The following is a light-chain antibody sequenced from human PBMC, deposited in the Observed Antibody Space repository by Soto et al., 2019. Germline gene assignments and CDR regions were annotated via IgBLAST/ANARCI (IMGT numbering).Light chain of an antibody. Sequence: EIVLTQSPGTLSLSPGERATLSCRASQSVSSCYLAWYQQKPGQAPRLLIYGASSRATGIPDRFSGSGSGTDFTLTISRLEPEDFAVYYCQQYGSSPRVTFGQGTRLEIK. J-gene: IGKJ5*01. V-gene: IGKV3-20*01. CDR3: QQYGSSPRVT. CDR1: QSVSSCY. CDR2: GAS.